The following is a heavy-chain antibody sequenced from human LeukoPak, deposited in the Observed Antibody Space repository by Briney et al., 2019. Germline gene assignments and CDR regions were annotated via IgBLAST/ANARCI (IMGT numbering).Heavy chain of an antibody. CDR2: IIPIFGTA. V-gene: IGHV1-69*13. CDR3: ARHYYGSGSYYNYYYYYMDV. J-gene: IGHJ6*03. CDR1: GGTFSSYA. Sequence: SVKVSCKASGGTFSSYAISWVRQAPGQGLEWMGGIIPIFGTANYAQKFQGRVTITADESTSTAYMELSSLRSEDTAVYYCARHYYGSGSYYNYYYYYMDVWGKGTTVTISS. D-gene: IGHD3-10*01.